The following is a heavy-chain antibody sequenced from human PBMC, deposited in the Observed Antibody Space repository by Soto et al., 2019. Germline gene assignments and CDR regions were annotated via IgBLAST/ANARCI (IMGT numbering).Heavy chain of an antibody. CDR2: MHPNNGGT. CDR1: GYTFSDYY. CDR3: LRARPDPVLVEVAVPSGADF. V-gene: IGHV1-2*02. J-gene: IGHJ4*02. D-gene: IGHD2-15*01. Sequence: QVQLVQSGAEVQKPGASVKVSCKASGYTFSDYYLHWVRQAPGQALEWVGWMHPNNGGTNYAQKFRGRVTMTRHTSISAAFMELSRLCADDTAAYYCLRARPDPVLVEVAVPSGADFWGQGTLVTVSS.